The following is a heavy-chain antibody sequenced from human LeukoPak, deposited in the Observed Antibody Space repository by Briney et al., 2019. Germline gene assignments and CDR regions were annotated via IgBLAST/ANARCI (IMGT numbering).Heavy chain of an antibody. CDR2: ISAYNGNT. J-gene: IGHJ3*02. D-gene: IGHD2-21*01. Sequence: GASVKVSCTASGYTFTSYGISWVRHAPGQGLEWMGWISAYNGNTNYAQKLQGRVTMTTDTSTSTAYMELRSLRSDDTAVYYCARDLSSKFPTDAFDIWGQGTMVTVSS. CDR3: ARDLSSKFPTDAFDI. CDR1: GYTFTSYG. V-gene: IGHV1-18*01.